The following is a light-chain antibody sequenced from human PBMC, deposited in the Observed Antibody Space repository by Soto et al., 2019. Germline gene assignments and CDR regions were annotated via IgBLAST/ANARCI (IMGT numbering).Light chain of an antibody. J-gene: IGLJ7*01. Sequence: QSVLTQPPSVSGAPGQRLTISCAGTSSNIGAGFAVHWYQQLPGTAPKLLIYANDDRPSGVPDRFSGSTSGTSASLAITGLQAEDAADYYCQSYDNSLLAYVFGGGTQLTVL. CDR1: SSNIGAGFA. CDR2: AND. CDR3: QSYDNSLLAYV. V-gene: IGLV1-40*01.